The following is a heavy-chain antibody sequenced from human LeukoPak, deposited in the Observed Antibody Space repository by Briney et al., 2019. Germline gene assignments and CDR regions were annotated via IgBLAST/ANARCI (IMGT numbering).Heavy chain of an antibody. Sequence: PGGSLRLSCAASGFTFSSYSMNWVPQAPGKGLEWVSFISSSRSYIYYADSVKGRFTISRDNAKNSLYLQMNSLRAEDTAVYYCARFIAAPYYFDYWGRGTLVTVSS. D-gene: IGHD6-13*01. J-gene: IGHJ4*02. CDR2: ISSSRSYI. V-gene: IGHV3-21*01. CDR3: ARFIAAPYYFDY. CDR1: GFTFSSYS.